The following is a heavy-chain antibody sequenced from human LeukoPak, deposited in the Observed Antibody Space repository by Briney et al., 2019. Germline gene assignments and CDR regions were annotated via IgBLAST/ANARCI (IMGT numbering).Heavy chain of an antibody. J-gene: IGHJ6*02. V-gene: IGHV1-58*01. Sequence: ASVKVSCKASGFTFTTSAAQWVRQARGQRLEWIGWIVVGSGNTNYAQKFQERVTITRDMSTSTVYMDLSSQRSEDTAVYYCAAASNYYDRSNYYSYAMDVWGQGTTVTVSS. CDR2: IVVGSGNT. CDR1: GFTFTTSA. CDR3: AAASNYYDRSNYYSYAMDV. D-gene: IGHD3-22*01.